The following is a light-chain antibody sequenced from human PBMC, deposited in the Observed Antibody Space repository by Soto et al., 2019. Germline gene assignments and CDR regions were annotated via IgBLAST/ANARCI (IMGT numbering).Light chain of an antibody. CDR3: QSYDSSLSALYV. J-gene: IGLJ1*01. CDR2: GNS. V-gene: IGLV1-40*01. Sequence: QSVLTQPPSVSGAPGQRVTISCTRSSSNIGAGYDVHWYQQLPGTAPKLPIYGNSNRPSGVPDRFSGSKSGTSAPLAITGLQAEDEADYYCQSYDSSLSALYVFGTGTKVTVL. CDR1: SSNIGAGYD.